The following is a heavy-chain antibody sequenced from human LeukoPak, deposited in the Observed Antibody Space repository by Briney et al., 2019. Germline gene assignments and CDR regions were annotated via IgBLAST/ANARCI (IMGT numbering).Heavy chain of an antibody. D-gene: IGHD3-22*01. V-gene: IGHV1-69*02. CDR3: ASLDYYDSSGSRFFDY. Sequence: SVKVSCKASGGTFSSYTICWVRQAPGQGLEWMGRIIPILGIANYAQKFQGRVTITADKSTSTAYMELSSLRSEDTAVYYCASLDYYDSSGSRFFDYWGQGTLVTVSS. J-gene: IGHJ4*02. CDR1: GGTFSSYT. CDR2: IIPILGIA.